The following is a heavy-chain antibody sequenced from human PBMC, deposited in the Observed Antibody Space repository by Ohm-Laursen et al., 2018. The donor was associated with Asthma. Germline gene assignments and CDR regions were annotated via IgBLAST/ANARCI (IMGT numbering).Heavy chain of an antibody. Sequence: SLRLSCTASGFTFSSYGMHWVRQAPGKGLEWVAVIWYDGSNKYYTDSVKGRFTISRDNSKNTLYLQMNSLRAEDTAVYYCASGVCSGGSCYSIDYWGQGTLVTVSS. CDR2: IWYDGSNK. J-gene: IGHJ4*02. CDR1: GFTFSSYG. V-gene: IGHV3-33*01. CDR3: ASGVCSGGSCYSIDY. D-gene: IGHD2-15*01.